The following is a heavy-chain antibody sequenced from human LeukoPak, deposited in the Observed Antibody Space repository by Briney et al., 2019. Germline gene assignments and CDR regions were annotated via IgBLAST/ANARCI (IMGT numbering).Heavy chain of an antibody. CDR1: GYNFTNYW. CDR2: IYPGDSDA. V-gene: IGHV5-51*01. CDR3: ARRGLCSGGSCYGLSDY. D-gene: IGHD2-15*01. Sequence: GESLKISCRGSGYNFTNYWIGWVRQMPGKGLEWMGIIYPGDSDARYGPSFQGQVTISADKSIGTAYLQWSSLKASDTAMYYCARRGLCSGGSCYGLSDYWGQGTLVTVSS. J-gene: IGHJ4*02.